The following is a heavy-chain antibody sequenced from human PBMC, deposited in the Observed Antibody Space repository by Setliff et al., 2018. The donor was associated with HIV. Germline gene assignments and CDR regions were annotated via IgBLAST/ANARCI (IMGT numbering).Heavy chain of an antibody. CDR2: LYSAHNIT. D-gene: IGHD1-26*01. J-gene: IGHJ2*01. CDR3: ARPVGPSTWYFDL. Sequence: PGKGLEWVAFLYSAHNITIYSDSVKGRFTISRDDSDNTLYLQMDSLRATDTAIYYCARPVGPSTWYFDLWGRGSLVTVSS. V-gene: IGHV3-23*03.